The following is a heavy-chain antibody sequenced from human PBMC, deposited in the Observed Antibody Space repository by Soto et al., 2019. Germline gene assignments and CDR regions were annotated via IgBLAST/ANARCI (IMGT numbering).Heavy chain of an antibody. D-gene: IGHD3-16*02. J-gene: IGHJ4*02. CDR2: INPNSGGT. CDR3: ARGVMITFGGVIVPYFDY. V-gene: IGHV1-2*04. Sequence: ASVKVSCKASGYTFTGYYMHWVRQAPGQGLEWMGWINPNSGGTNYAQKFQGWVTMTRDTSISTAYMELSRLRSDDTAVYYCARGVMITFGGVIVPYFDYWGQGTLVTVSS. CDR1: GYTFTGYY.